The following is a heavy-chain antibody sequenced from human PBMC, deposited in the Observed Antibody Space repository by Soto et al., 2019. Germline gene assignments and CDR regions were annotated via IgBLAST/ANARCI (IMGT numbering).Heavy chain of an antibody. CDR3: ARGRGYCNGGSCYNGYYYYGMDV. J-gene: IGHJ6*02. CDR1: GGSFSGYY. D-gene: IGHD2-15*01. V-gene: IGHV4-34*01. CDR2: INHSGST. Sequence: PSETLSLTCAVYGGSFSGYYWSWIRQPPGKGLEWIGEINHSGSTNYNPSLKSRVTISVDTPKNQFSLKLSSVTAADTAVYYCARGRGYCNGGSCYNGYYYYGMDVWGQGTTVTVSS.